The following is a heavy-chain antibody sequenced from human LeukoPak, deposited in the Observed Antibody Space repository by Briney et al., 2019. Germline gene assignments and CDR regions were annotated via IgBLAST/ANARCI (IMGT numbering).Heavy chain of an antibody. V-gene: IGHV3-21*01. D-gene: IGHD2-2*01. Sequence: GGSLRLSCAASGFTFNTFSMNWVRQAPGKGLEWVSSISSSSSSIFYADSVKGRFTISRDNAKHSLYLHMNSLRVEDTAVYYCARGSPAAIPWGQATLVTVSS. J-gene: IGHJ5*02. CDR2: ISSSSSSI. CDR1: GFTFNTFS. CDR3: ARGSPAAIP.